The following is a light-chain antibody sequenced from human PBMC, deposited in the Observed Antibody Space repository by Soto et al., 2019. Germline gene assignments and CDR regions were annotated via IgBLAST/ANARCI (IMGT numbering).Light chain of an antibody. Sequence: EIALTQSPGTLPLSRGERATLSCRASQSVNTNYLAWYQQKSGQAPRLLIYGASSRATGIPDRFSGSGSGTDFTLTISRLEPEDFAAYFCQQYGSSPITFGQGTRLEIK. CDR2: GAS. CDR3: QQYGSSPIT. J-gene: IGKJ5*01. CDR1: QSVNTNY. V-gene: IGKV3-20*01.